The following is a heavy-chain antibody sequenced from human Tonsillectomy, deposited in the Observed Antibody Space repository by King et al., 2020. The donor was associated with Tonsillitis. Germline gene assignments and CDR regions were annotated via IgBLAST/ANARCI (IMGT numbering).Heavy chain of an antibody. J-gene: IGHJ6*02. Sequence: VQLVQSGGGLVKPGGSLRLSCAASGFTFSNAWMTWVRQAPGKGLEWVGRIKSKTDGGTTDYAAPVKGRFTISRDDSKNTLYLQMNSLKTEDTAVYYCTTDLFRWYYYYGMVVWGRGTTVTVSS. V-gene: IGHV3-15*01. CDR1: GFTFSNAW. CDR2: IKSKTDGGTT. CDR3: TTDLFRWYYYYGMVV. D-gene: IGHD2-21*01.